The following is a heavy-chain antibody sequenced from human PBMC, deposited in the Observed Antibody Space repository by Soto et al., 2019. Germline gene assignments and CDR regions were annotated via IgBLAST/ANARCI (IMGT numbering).Heavy chain of an antibody. D-gene: IGHD3-22*01. CDR3: AKSPYYYDSSGYYD. CDR1: GFTFSSYA. CDR2: ISGSGGST. V-gene: IGHV3-23*01. J-gene: IGHJ4*02. Sequence: EVQVLESGGGLVQPGGSLRLSCAASGFTFSSYAMSWVRQAPGKGLEWVSAISGSGGSTYYADSVKGRFTISRDNSKDTLYLQMKRLIAEDTAVYYCAKSPYYYDSSGYYDWGQGTLVTVST.